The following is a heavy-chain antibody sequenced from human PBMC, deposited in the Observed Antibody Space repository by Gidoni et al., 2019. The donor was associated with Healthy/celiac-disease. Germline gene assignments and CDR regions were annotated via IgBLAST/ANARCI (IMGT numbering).Heavy chain of an antibody. J-gene: IGHJ6*03. V-gene: IGHV3-30-3*01. CDR1: GFHFLSYA. CDR3: AREYYDFWSGSPTGYYYYYMDV. CDR2: ISYDGSNK. Sequence: QVPLVESGGGVVQPGRSLRLSCAAPGFHFLSYAMPWVRQAPGKGLEWVAVISYDGSNKYYADSVKGRFTISRDNAKNTLYLQMNSLRAEDTAVYYCAREYYDFWSGSPTGYYYYYMDVWGKGTTVTVSS. D-gene: IGHD3-3*01.